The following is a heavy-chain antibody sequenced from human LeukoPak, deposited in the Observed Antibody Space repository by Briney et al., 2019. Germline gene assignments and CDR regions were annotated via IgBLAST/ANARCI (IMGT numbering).Heavy chain of an antibody. CDR1: GYSISSGYF. J-gene: IGHJ5*02. CDR3: ARGRIAARSWFDP. V-gene: IGHV4-38-2*01. Sequence: SETLSLTCAVSGYSISSGYFWGWIRQSPGKGLEWIGSIYHTGTTYYNPSLKSRVTISVDTSKNQFSLKLSSVTAADTAVYYCARGRIAARSWFDPWGQGTLVTVSS. D-gene: IGHD6-6*01. CDR2: IYHTGTT.